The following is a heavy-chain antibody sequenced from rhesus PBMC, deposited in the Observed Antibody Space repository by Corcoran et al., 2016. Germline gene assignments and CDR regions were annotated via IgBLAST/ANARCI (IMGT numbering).Heavy chain of an antibody. J-gene: IGHJ4*01. CDR3: ARLWGQNSGGVWGHCFDY. CDR1: GGSISTYW. CDR2: ISGIGENN. Sequence: QLQLQESGPGLVKPSEILSLTCASSGGSISTYWWNWIRQSPGKGLKWIGRISGIGENNDYNPSLKSRVTISTDTSKNQLSLRLISLTAADTAVYYCARLWGQNSGGVWGHCFDYWGQGVLVTVSS. V-gene: IGHV4-173*01. D-gene: IGHD2-39*02.